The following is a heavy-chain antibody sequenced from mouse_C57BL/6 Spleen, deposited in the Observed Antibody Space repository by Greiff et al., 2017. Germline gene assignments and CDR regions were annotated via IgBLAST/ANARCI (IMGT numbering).Heavy chain of an antibody. CDR2: ISYDGSN. J-gene: IGHJ2*01. D-gene: IGHD2-10*02. CDR1: GYSITSGYY. CDR3: ARYGNYDYFDY. Sequence: EESGPGLVKPSQSLSLTCSVTGYSITSGYYWNWIRQFPGNKLEWMGYISYDGSNNYNPSLKNRISITRDTSKNQFFLKLNSVTTEDTATXYCARYGNYDYFDYWGQGTTLTVTS. V-gene: IGHV3-6*01.